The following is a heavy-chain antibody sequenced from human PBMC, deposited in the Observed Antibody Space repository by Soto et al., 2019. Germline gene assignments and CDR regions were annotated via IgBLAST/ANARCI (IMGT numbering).Heavy chain of an antibody. CDR1: GYTFTGYY. Sequence: QVQLVQSGAEVKKPGASVKVSCKTSGYTFTGYYIHWIRQAPGQGLEWMGWINPNSGDSNYSQEFQGRVTMTSATSITTAYMQLTRLTSDDTDVYYCARREQWLENFDFWGQGTLVTVSS. CDR3: ARREQWLENFDF. V-gene: IGHV1-2*02. J-gene: IGHJ4*02. CDR2: INPNSGDS. D-gene: IGHD6-19*01.